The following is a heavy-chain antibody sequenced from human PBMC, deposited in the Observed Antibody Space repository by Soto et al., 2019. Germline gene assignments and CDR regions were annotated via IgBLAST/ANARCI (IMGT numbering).Heavy chain of an antibody. CDR1: GFTFDDYS. CDR3: AKSGGEYYFDC. Sequence: PGGSLRLSCAASGFTFDDYSMHWVRQTPGKGLEWISLIFWDGGTAYYADSVKGRFTTSRDNSKNTLYLQMSSLRSDDTALYYCAKSGGEYYFDCWGQGTLVTVSS. CDR2: IFWDGGTA. V-gene: IGHV3-43*01. J-gene: IGHJ4*02. D-gene: IGHD2-21*01.